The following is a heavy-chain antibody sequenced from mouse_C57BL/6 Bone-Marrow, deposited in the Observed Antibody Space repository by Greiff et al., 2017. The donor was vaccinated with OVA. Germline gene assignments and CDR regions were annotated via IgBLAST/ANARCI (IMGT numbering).Heavy chain of an antibody. CDR2: INPNNGGT. CDR3: ARVIYDGYHDG. CDR1: GYTFTDYN. Sequence: EVKLMESGPELVKPGASVKIPCKASGYTFTDYNMDWVKQSHGKSLEWIGDINPNNGGTIYNQKFKGKATLTVDKSSSTAYMELRSLTSEDTAVYYCARVIYDGYHDGWGTGTTVTVSS. J-gene: IGHJ1*03. D-gene: IGHD2-3*01. V-gene: IGHV1-18*01.